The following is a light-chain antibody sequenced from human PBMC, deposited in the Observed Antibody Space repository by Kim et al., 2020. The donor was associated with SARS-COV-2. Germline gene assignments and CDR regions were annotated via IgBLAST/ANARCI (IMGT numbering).Light chain of an antibody. CDR2: GKI. CDR1: SLRTYY. Sequence: SSELTQDPAVSVALGQTVRIRCQGDSLRTYYAIWYQQKPGQAPIVVIYGKINRPSGIPDRFSGSSSGNTASLTITGTQAGDEADYYCNSRDSNDNVVFGG. CDR3: NSRDSNDNVV. J-gene: IGLJ2*01. V-gene: IGLV3-19*01.